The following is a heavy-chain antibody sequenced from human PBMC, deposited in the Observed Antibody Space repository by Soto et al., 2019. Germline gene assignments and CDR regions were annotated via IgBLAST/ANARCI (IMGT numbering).Heavy chain of an antibody. CDR3: ASGASGNYR. V-gene: IGHV3-66*01. J-gene: IGHJ4*02. CDR1: GFTVSSNY. CDR2: IYSGGTT. Sequence: EVQLVESGGGMVQPGGSLRLSCAASGFTVSSNYMTWVRQAPGKGLEWVSNIYSGGTTSYADSVKGRFTISRDNSKNTLFLLMNSLRDDDTAVYYCASGASGNYRWGQGTLVTVSS. D-gene: IGHD3-10*01.